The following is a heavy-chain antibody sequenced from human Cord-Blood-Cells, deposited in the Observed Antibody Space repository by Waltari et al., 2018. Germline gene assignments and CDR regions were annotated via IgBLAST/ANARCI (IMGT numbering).Heavy chain of an antibody. V-gene: IGHV4-59*01. CDR2: IYYSGST. Sequence: QVQLQESGPGLVKPSETLSLTCTVSGGSISSYYWSWIRQPPGKGLEWVGYIYYSGSTNYHPSLKSRVTISVDTSKNQFSLKLSSVTAADTAVYYCARGYYDSSGYLLDYWGQGTLVTVSS. D-gene: IGHD3-22*01. J-gene: IGHJ4*02. CDR1: GGSISSYY. CDR3: ARGYYDSSGYLLDY.